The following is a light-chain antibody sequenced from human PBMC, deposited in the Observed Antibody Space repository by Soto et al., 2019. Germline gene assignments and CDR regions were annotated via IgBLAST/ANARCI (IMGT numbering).Light chain of an antibody. Sequence: EIVLTQSPGTLSLSPGERATFSCRASQSVSSTLAWYQHKPGQSPRLLIYGASIRAAGIPDRFSGSGSGTDFTVTNRRLGFEDFGLYYCQQFGGSYTVDQATKLE. J-gene: IGKJ2*01. CDR1: QSVSST. V-gene: IGKV3-20*01. CDR3: QQFGGSYT. CDR2: GAS.